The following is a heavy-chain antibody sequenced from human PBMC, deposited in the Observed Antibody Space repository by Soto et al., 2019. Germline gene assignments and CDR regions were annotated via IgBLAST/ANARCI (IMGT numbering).Heavy chain of an antibody. D-gene: IGHD6-25*01. J-gene: IGHJ5*02. V-gene: IGHV5-51*01. CDR2: IYPGDSDT. Sequence: GESLQISCKGSGYSFTSYLICWVRQMPVKGLECMGIIYPGDSDTRYNPSFQAQVTISADKSITTAYLQWSSLTASDTAMYYCARRGTAEEWFDPSGQRTLVTVSS. CDR1: GYSFTSYL. CDR3: ARRGTAEEWFDP.